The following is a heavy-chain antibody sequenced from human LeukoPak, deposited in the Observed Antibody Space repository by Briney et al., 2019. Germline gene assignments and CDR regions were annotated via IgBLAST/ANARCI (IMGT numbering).Heavy chain of an antibody. CDR3: ARHKGLGSSPFDP. CDR2: INHSGST. V-gene: IGHV4-34*01. Sequence: SETLSLTCAVYGGSFSGYYWSWIRQPPGKGLDWIGEINHSGSTNYNPSLKSRVTISVDTSKNQFSLKLSSVTAADTAVYYCARHKGLGSSPFDPWGQGTLVTVSS. D-gene: IGHD6-13*01. J-gene: IGHJ5*02. CDR1: GGSFSGYY.